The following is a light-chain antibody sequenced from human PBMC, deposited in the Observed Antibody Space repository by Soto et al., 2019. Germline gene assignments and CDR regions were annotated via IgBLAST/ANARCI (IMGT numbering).Light chain of an antibody. CDR2: GDS. CDR3: QSYDSSLSAF. Sequence: QSVLTQQPSVSGAPGQRVTISCTGSSSNIGAGYDVHWYQQLPGTAPKLLIYGDSNRPSGVPDRFSGSKSGTSASLAITGLQAEDEADYYCQSYDSSLSAFFGGGTKLTVL. J-gene: IGLJ2*01. V-gene: IGLV1-40*01. CDR1: SSNIGAGYD.